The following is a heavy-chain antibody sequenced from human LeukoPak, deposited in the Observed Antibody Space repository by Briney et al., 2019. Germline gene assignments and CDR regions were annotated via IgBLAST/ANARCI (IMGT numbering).Heavy chain of an antibody. V-gene: IGHV4-39*01. CDR3: ASLRSTEFDY. CDR1: GGSISSSSYY. CDR2: IFYSGST. Sequence: SETLSLTCTVSGGSISSSSYYWGWIRQPRGKGREWIGSIFYSGSTYYNSSLKSRVTISVDTSKNQSSLKLSSVTAADTALYYCASLRSTEFDYWGQRTLVTVSP. D-gene: IGHD1-14*01. J-gene: IGHJ4*02.